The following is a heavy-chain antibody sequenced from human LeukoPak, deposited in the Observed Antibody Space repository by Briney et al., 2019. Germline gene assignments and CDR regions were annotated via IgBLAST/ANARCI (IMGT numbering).Heavy chain of an antibody. V-gene: IGHV4-34*01. J-gene: IGHJ6*03. CDR3: ARDGSVGSYYYYMDV. D-gene: IGHD1-26*01. Sequence: SETLSLTCAVYGGSLSGYYWSWIRQPPGKGLEWIGEINHSGSTNYNPSLKSRVTISVDTSKNQFSLKLSSVTAADTAVYYCARDGSVGSYYYYMDVWGKGTTVTVSS. CDR2: INHSGST. CDR1: GGSLSGYY.